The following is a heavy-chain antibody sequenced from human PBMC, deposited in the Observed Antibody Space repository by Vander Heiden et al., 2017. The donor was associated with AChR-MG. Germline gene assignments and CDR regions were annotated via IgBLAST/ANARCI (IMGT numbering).Heavy chain of an antibody. CDR2: IIPIFGTA. J-gene: IGHJ6*02. Sequence: QVQLVQSGAEVKKPGSSVQVSCKASGGTFSSYAISWVRQAPGQGLEWMGGIIPIFGTANYAQKFQGRVTITADKSTSTADMELSSLRSEDTAGYYCARVGTILGYGMDVWGQGTTVTVSS. CDR3: ARVGTILGYGMDV. CDR1: GGTFSSYA. V-gene: IGHV1-69*06. D-gene: IGHD3-3*01.